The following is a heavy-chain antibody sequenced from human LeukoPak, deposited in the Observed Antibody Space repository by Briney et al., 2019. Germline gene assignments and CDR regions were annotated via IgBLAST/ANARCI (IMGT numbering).Heavy chain of an antibody. D-gene: IGHD2-8*02. Sequence: PGGSLRLSCAASGFTFSSYGMSWVRQTPGKWLEWVSATVVSGPDTYHADSVKGRFTVSRDNSRNTLYLQMNSLGVEHTPVYYCTKAPLRSCTGAFCYPFDYWGQGTLVTVSS. CDR1: GFTFSSYG. CDR3: TKAPLRSCTGAFCYPFDY. J-gene: IGHJ4*02. CDR2: TVVSGPDT. V-gene: IGHV3-23*01.